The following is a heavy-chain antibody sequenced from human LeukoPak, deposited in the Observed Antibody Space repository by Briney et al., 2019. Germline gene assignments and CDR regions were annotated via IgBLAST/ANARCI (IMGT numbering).Heavy chain of an antibody. Sequence: GESLKISCKGSGYSFTSYWIGWVRQMPGKGLEWMGIVYPGDSDTRYSPSFRGQVTISADKSISTAYLQWSSLKASDTAMYCCARYCSSTSCYNWFDPWGQGTLVTVSS. D-gene: IGHD2-2*01. V-gene: IGHV5-51*01. J-gene: IGHJ5*02. CDR1: GYSFTSYW. CDR2: VYPGDSDT. CDR3: ARYCSSTSCYNWFDP.